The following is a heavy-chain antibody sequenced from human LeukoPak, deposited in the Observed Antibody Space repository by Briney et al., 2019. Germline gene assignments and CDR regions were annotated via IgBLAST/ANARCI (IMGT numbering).Heavy chain of an antibody. CDR1: GFTFSDYY. J-gene: IGHJ4*02. D-gene: IGHD3-16*01. Sequence: PGGSLRLSCAASGFTFSDYYMSWVRQAPGKGLEWVSAISGSGGSTYYADSVKGRFTISRDNAKNSLYLQMNSTRDEDTAIYYCARVGAYAAVNCWGQGTLVTVSS. CDR3: ARVGAYAAVNC. V-gene: IGHV3-11*04. CDR2: ISGSGGST.